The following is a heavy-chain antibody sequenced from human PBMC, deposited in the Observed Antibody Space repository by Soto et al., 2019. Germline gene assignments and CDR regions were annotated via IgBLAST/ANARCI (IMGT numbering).Heavy chain of an antibody. V-gene: IGHV5-10-1*01. J-gene: IGHJ5*02. CDR1: GYSFTSYW. Sequence: GESLKISCKGSGYSFTSYWISWVRQRPGKGLEWMGRIDPSDSYTNYSPSFQGHVTISADKSISTAYLQWSSLKASDTAMYYCARRTPNYYDSSGYSSWCDPWGQGTLVTVSS. D-gene: IGHD3-22*01. CDR2: IDPSDSYT. CDR3: ARRTPNYYDSSGYSSWCDP.